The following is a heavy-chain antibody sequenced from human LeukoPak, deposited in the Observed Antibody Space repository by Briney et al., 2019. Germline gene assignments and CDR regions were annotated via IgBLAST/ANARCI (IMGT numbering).Heavy chain of an antibody. CDR2: IYPGDSDT. J-gene: IGHJ3*02. V-gene: IGHV5-51*01. CDR1: GYSFSSYW. CDR3: ARPRVLKARAPHDAFDI. Sequence: PGESLKISCKGSGYSFSSYWIGWVRQMPGKGVEWMGIIYPGDSDTRYSPSFQGQVTISADRSISTAYLQWSSLKASDTAMYYCARPRVLKARAPHDAFDIWGQGTMVTVSS. D-gene: IGHD2-8*01.